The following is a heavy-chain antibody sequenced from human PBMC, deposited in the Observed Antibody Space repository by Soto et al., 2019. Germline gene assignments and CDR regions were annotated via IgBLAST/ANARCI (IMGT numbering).Heavy chain of an antibody. Sequence: PGGSLRLSCAASGFTFDDYAMHWVRQAPGKGLEWVSGISWNSGSIGYADSVKGRFTISRDNAKNSLYLQMNSLRAEDTALYYCAKDLPPRGPYYYYGMDVWGQGTTVTSP. CDR2: ISWNSGSI. CDR3: AKDLPPRGPYYYYGMDV. CDR1: GFTFDDYA. V-gene: IGHV3-9*01. J-gene: IGHJ6*02.